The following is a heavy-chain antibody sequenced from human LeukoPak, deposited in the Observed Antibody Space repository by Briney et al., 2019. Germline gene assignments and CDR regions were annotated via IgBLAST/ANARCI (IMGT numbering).Heavy chain of an antibody. J-gene: IGHJ4*02. Sequence: ASVKVSCKASGYTFTGYYMHWVRQAPGQGPEWMGWINPNSGGTNYAQKFQGRVTMTRDTSISTAYMELSRLRSDDTAVYYCATERFPYYYGSGSSYFDYWGQGTLVTVSS. CDR1: GYTFTGYY. CDR2: INPNSGGT. V-gene: IGHV1-2*02. D-gene: IGHD3-10*01. CDR3: ATERFPYYYGSGSSYFDY.